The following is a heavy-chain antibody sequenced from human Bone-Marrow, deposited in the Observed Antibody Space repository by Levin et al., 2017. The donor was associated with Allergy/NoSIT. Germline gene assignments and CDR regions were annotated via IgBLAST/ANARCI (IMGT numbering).Heavy chain of an antibody. CDR2: ISHTSKTI. CDR1: GFTFSIYS. V-gene: IGHV3-48*02. Sequence: GESLKISCAASGFTFSIYSLNWVRQAPGKGLEWISYISHTSKTIYYADSVRGRFSISRDSAKDSLYLQMNSLRDEDTAVYFCARDAGYCTGGSCYRRFDRWGQGTLVTVSS. J-gene: IGHJ4*02. D-gene: IGHD2-8*02. CDR3: ARDAGYCTGGSCYRRFDR.